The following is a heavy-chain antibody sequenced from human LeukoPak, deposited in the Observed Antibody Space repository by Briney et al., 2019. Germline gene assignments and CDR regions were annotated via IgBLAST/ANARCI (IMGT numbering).Heavy chain of an antibody. CDR1: GFTVSSNY. V-gene: IGHV3-53*01. CDR2: IYSGGST. CDR3: ARDGGCTNGVCQIDY. J-gene: IGHJ4*02. Sequence: GGSLRLSCAASGFTVSSNYMSWVRQAPGKGLEWVSVIYSGGSTYYADSVKGRFTISRDNSKNTLYLQMNSLRAEDTAVYYCARDGGCTNGVCQIDYWGQGTLVTVSS. D-gene: IGHD2-8*01.